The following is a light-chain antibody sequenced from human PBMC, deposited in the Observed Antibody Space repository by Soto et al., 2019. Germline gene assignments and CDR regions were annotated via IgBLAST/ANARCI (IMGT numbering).Light chain of an antibody. V-gene: IGLV1-40*01. CDR3: QSYDNSLSGSRV. CDR1: LSNIGAGYA. CDR2: GTN. Sequence: QSVLTQPPSVSGTPGQRVTISCTGSLSNIGAGYAVHWYKQLPGTAPRLLIYGTNNRPSGVPDRFSGSKSGMSASLAITGLQAADEANYYCQSYDNSLSGSRVFGGGTKLTVL. J-gene: IGLJ3*02.